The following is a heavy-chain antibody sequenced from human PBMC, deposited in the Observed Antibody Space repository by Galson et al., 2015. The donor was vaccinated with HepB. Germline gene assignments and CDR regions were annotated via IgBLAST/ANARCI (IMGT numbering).Heavy chain of an antibody. CDR3: AREFRNSGYDLGPESAFDI. CDR2: INHSGST. D-gene: IGHD5-12*01. Sequence: SETLSLTCTVYGGSFSGYYWSWIRQPPGKGLEWIGEINHSGSTNYNPSLKSRVTISVDTSKNQFSLQLNSVTPEDTAVYYCAREFRNSGYDLGPESAFDIWGQGTMVTVSS. V-gene: IGHV4-34*01. CDR1: GGSFSGYY. J-gene: IGHJ3*02.